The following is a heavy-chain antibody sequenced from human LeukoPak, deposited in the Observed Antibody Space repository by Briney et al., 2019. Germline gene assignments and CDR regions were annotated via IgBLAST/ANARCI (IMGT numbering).Heavy chain of an antibody. Sequence: PSETLSLTCTVSGGSISGYYWSWIRQPPGKGLEWIGYMYYSGGPNYNPSLMSRVTVSVHTSKYQISLRLSSVTAADTAVYYCARHLYGSETYYKAYFDSWGQGTLVTVSS. CDR1: GGSISGYY. CDR3: ARHLYGSETYYKAYFDS. D-gene: IGHD3-10*01. V-gene: IGHV4-59*08. J-gene: IGHJ4*02. CDR2: MYYSGGP.